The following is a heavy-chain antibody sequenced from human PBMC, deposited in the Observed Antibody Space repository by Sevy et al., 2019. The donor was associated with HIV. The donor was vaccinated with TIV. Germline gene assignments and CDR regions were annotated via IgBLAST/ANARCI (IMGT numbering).Heavy chain of an antibody. CDR1: GFTFSNYG. CDR3: ARGSDFNDRSAKRDFDY. J-gene: IGHJ4*02. CDR2: IWNDGCNK. Sequence: GGSLRLSCAASGFTFSNYGMHWVRQAPGKGLEWVAVIWNDGCNKYYADSVKGRFTISRDNSKNTLYLQMNSLRVEDTAVYFCARGSDFNDRSAKRDFDYWGQGTLVTVSS. D-gene: IGHD3-22*01. V-gene: IGHV3-33*01.